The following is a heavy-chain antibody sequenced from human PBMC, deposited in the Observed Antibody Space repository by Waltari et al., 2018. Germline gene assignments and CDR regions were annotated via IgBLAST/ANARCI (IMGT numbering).Heavy chain of an antibody. CDR2: IYYGGRG. V-gene: IGHV4-39*01. CDR3: VGHQGGKYPLEAFDV. CDR1: GCSIRSSSYY. Sequence: QLQLHESGPGLVKPSETLSLTCTVSGCSIRSSSYYGGCVRQAPGKGLEWITRIYYGGRGYHRPSLKRRVTMTVDTSKNQLSLGLGAVTAADTALYCCVGHQGGKYPLEAFDVWGPGTMVIVS. D-gene: IGHD1-26*01. J-gene: IGHJ3*01.